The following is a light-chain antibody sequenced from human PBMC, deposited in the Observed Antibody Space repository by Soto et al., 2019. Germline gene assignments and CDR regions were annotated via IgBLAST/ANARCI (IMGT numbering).Light chain of an antibody. CDR3: QPYYSTPRT. J-gene: IGKJ1*01. CDR1: QSVLYSSNNKNY. CDR2: WAS. Sequence: DIVMTQSPDSLAVSLGERATINCKSSQSVLYSSNNKNYLAWYQQKPGQPPKLLIYWASTRESGVPDRFSGSRSGPDFTPTTATKQAEYVEVYDCQPYYSTPRTFGQGTKVELK. V-gene: IGKV4-1*01.